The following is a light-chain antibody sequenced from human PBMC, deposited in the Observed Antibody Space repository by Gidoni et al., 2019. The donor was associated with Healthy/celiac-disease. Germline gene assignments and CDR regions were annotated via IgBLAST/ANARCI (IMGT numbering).Light chain of an antibody. V-gene: IGLV1-47*02. Sequence: QSVLTQPPSASGTPGQRVTISCSGSSSNIGSNYVYWYQQLPGKAPKLLIYSNNQRPSGVPYRFSGSKSGTSASLAISGLRSEDEADYYCAAWDDSLSGYVFGTGTKVTVL. CDR1: SSNIGSNY. CDR3: AAWDDSLSGYV. J-gene: IGLJ1*01. CDR2: SNN.